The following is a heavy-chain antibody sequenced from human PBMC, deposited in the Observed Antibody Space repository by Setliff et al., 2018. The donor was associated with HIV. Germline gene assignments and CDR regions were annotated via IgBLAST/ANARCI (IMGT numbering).Heavy chain of an antibody. CDR1: GFTFSNYW. CDR3: VRDGDHYDFDY. D-gene: IGHD3-16*01. J-gene: IGHJ4*02. Sequence: GGSLRLSCAASGFTFSNYWMHWVRQNPGKGLDWVSRIYKNGKSTSYPDSGKGRFTISRYNARDTLFLQMNSLRVEDTAVYYCVRDGDHYDFDYWGQGTLVTVSS. CDR2: IYKNGKST. V-gene: IGHV3-74*01.